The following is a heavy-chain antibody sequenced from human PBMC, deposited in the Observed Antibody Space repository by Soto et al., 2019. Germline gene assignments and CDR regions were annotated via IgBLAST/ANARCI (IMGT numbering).Heavy chain of an antibody. V-gene: IGHV3-7*01. CDR2: IKQDGSEK. D-gene: IGHD3-10*01. CDR1: GFTFSSYQ. Sequence: PGGSLRLSCAASGFTFSSYQMNWVRQAPEKGLEWVANIKQDGSEKYYVDSVKGRFTISRDNAKNSLYLQMNSLRAEDTAVYYCARVAPYYYGSGSYYFDYWGQGTLVTVSS. J-gene: IGHJ4*02. CDR3: ARVAPYYYGSGSYYFDY.